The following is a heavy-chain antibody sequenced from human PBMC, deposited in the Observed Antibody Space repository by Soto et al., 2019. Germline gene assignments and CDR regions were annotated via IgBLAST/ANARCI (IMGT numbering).Heavy chain of an antibody. J-gene: IGHJ4*02. Sequence: SETLCLTCTVSGGSINSGNYFWSWIRQPPGKGLEWIGYIYYSGNTYYNPSLKSRVTISVDTSKNQFSLNLSSVTAADTAVYYCARVLGDDLLTGYSDVDTALGVFDFWGRGTLVTVSS. D-gene: IGHD3-9*01. CDR3: ARVLGDDLLTGYSDVDTALGVFDF. V-gene: IGHV4-30-4*01. CDR1: GGSINSGNYF. CDR2: IYYSGNT.